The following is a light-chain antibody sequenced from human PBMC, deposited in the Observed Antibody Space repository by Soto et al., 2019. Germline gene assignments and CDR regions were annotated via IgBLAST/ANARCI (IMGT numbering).Light chain of an antibody. CDR2: EVS. CDR3: SSYTSSSTRV. J-gene: IGLJ1*01. V-gene: IGLV2-14*03. CDR1: SSDVGAYDY. Sequence: QPALTQPASVSGSPGQSITISCTGTSSDVGAYDYVSWYQQHPDKAPKLMIYEVSNRPSGVSNRFSGSKSVNTATLTISGLQADDEADYYCSSYTSSSTRVFGTGTKLTVL.